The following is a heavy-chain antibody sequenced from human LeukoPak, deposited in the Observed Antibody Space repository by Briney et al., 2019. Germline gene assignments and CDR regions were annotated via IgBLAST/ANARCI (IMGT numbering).Heavy chain of an antibody. V-gene: IGHV1-2*02. J-gene: IGHJ4*02. CDR1: GYPFISYG. CDR3: GRIGDQWLIDY. D-gene: IGHD6-19*01. CDR2: INPHSGGS. Sequence: ASVKVSCKASGYPFISYGIVWVRQAPGQGLEWMGWINPHSGGSSYAQRFQGRVTMTRDTSISTAYMEVSRLRSDDTAIYYCGRIGDQWLIDYWGQGTLVTVSS.